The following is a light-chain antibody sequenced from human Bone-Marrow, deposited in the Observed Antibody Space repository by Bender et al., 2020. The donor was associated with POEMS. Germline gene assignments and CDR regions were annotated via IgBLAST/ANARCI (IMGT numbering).Light chain of an antibody. Sequence: QSALTQPPSASGSPGQSVTISCTGTSSDVGGYNYVSWYHQHPGKAPKLMIYEVSKRPSGVPDRFSGSKSGNTASLTVSGLQAEDEGDYYCMSYASSSTPWVFGGGTKLTVL. CDR2: EVS. CDR1: SSDVGGYNY. V-gene: IGLV2-8*01. CDR3: MSYASSSTPWV. J-gene: IGLJ3*02.